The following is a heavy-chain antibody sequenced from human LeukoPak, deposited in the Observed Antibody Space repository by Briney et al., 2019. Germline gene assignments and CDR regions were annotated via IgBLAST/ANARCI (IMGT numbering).Heavy chain of an antibody. V-gene: IGHV1-8*01. J-gene: IGHJ4*02. Sequence: ASVKVSCKASRYTFTSYDINWVREAAGHGLEWMGWMNPNTGRTGYAQRFQGRITMTRDTSINTAYMELTNLRSEDTAIYYCARLSQTPDYYTLGGYYYLGYWGQGTPVTVSS. CDR3: ARLSQTPDYYTLGGYYYLGY. CDR1: RYTFTSYD. CDR2: MNPNTGRT. D-gene: IGHD3-10*01.